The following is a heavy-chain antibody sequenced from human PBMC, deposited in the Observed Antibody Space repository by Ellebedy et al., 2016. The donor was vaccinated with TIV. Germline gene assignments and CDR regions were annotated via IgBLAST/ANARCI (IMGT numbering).Heavy chain of an antibody. Sequence: AASVKVSCKASGYTFTSYAMHWVRQAPGQRLEWMGWINAGNGNTKYSQKFQGRVTITRDTSASTAYMELSSLRSEDTAVYYCARADLIVATTAPDYWGQGTLVTVSS. V-gene: IGHV1-3*01. CDR2: INAGNGNT. CDR3: ARADLIVATTAPDY. CDR1: GYTFTSYA. J-gene: IGHJ4*02. D-gene: IGHD5-12*01.